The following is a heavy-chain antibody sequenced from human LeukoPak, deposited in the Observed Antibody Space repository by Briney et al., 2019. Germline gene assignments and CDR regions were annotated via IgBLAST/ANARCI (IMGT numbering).Heavy chain of an antibody. D-gene: IGHD3/OR15-3a*01. CDR3: AREGGTVGAGTFDI. CDR2: IYYSGST. CDR1: GGSISSYY. Sequence: PSETLSLTCTVSGGSISSYYWSWIRQPPGKGLEWIGYIYYSGSTNYNPSLKSRVTMSVDTSKNQFSLKLSSVTAADTAVYYCAREGGTVGAGTFDIWGQGTMVTVSS. J-gene: IGHJ3*02. V-gene: IGHV4-59*12.